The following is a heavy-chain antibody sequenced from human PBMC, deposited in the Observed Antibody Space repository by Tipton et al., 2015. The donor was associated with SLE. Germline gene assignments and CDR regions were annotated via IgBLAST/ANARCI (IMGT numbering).Heavy chain of an antibody. CDR2: MDPNSGNT. D-gene: IGHD3-10*01. V-gene: IGHV1-8*01. Sequence: QLVQSGPEVKKPGASVQVSCKASRYTFTNYDINWVRQAPGQGLEWMGWMDPNSGNTGYAEKFQGRVTMTRNTSISTAFMELGSLRSDDTAVYYCARVTYYSGSGTLWWFDPWGQGTLVTVSS. CDR1: RYTFTNYD. J-gene: IGHJ5*02. CDR3: ARVTYYSGSGTLWWFDP.